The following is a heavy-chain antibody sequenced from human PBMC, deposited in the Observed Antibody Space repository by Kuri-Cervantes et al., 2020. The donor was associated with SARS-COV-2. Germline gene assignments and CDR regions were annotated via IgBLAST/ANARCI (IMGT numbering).Heavy chain of an antibody. CDR3: AREVVVPAATDYYYYYMDV. J-gene: IGHJ6*03. D-gene: IGHD2-2*01. V-gene: IGHV4-59*02. Sequence: ESLKISCTVSGASVSSYYWTWIRQPPGKGLEWITYVYYSGNTDSNPSLKSRVTISVDMSKNQFSLKLSSVTAADTAVYYCAREVVVPAATDYYYYYMDVWGKGTTVTVSS. CDR1: GASVSSYY. CDR2: VYYSGNT.